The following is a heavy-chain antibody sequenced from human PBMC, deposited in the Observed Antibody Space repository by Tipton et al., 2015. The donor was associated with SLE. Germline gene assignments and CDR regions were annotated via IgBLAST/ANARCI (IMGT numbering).Heavy chain of an antibody. CDR3: ASQFDFWSGYAADY. J-gene: IGHJ4*02. Sequence: SLRLSCSVSGFTLGTYEMNWVRQAPGKGLEWISYISSSGTVIYYADSVKGRFTISRDNAKNSLSLQMNSLRAEDTAIYYCASQFDFWSGYAADYWGQGTLVIVS. CDR1: GFTLGTYE. D-gene: IGHD3-3*01. CDR2: ISSSGTVI. V-gene: IGHV3-48*03.